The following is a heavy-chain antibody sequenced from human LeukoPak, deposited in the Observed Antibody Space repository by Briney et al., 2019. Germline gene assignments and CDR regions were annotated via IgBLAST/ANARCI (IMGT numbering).Heavy chain of an antibody. Sequence: PGRSLRLSCAASGFTFSSYGMHWVRQAPGKGLEWVAVISYDGSNKYYADSVKGRFTISRDNSKNTLYLQMNSLRAEDTAVYYCAKDTVATIGVYYFDYWGQGTLVTVSS. V-gene: IGHV3-30*18. CDR1: GFTFSSYG. D-gene: IGHD5-12*01. CDR2: ISYDGSNK. CDR3: AKDTVATIGVYYFDY. J-gene: IGHJ4*02.